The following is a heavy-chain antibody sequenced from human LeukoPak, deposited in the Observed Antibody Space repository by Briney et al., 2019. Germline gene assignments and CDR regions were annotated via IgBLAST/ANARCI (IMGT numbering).Heavy chain of an antibody. Sequence: PSETLSLTCTVSGGSISSYYWSWIRQPPGKGLEWIEYIYYSGSTNYNPSLKSRVTISVDTSKNQFSLKLSSVTAADTAVYYCARAGGFAGYMDVWGKGTTVTISS. J-gene: IGHJ6*03. CDR1: GGSISSYY. CDR3: ARAGGFAGYMDV. V-gene: IGHV4-59*01. D-gene: IGHD3-16*01. CDR2: IYYSGST.